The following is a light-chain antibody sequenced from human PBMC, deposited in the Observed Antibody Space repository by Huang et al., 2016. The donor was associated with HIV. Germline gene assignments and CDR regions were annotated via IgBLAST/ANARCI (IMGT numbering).Light chain of an antibody. J-gene: IGKJ3*01. CDR3: QQYGNSRFT. Sequence: EIVLTQSPGTLSLSPGESATLSCRASQSISSSYLAWYQQKPGQAPRLLIYGASGRGTGVPDRFSGSGSGTDFILTISRLEPEDFAVYYCQQYGNSRFTFGPGTKVDIK. V-gene: IGKV3-20*01. CDR1: QSISSSY. CDR2: GAS.